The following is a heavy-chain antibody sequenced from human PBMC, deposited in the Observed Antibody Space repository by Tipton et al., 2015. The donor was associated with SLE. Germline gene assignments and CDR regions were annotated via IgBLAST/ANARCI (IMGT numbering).Heavy chain of an antibody. D-gene: IGHD6-13*01. CDR1: GGSFSGYY. V-gene: IGHV4-34*01. CDR3: ARAQRLVRWFDP. CDR2: INHSGST. Sequence: TLSLTCAVYGGSFSGYYWSWIRQSPGKGLEWIGEINHSGSTNYNPSLKSRFTISVDTSKKQFSLKVSSVTAADTAVYYCARAQRLVRWFDPWGQGTLVTVSS. J-gene: IGHJ5*02.